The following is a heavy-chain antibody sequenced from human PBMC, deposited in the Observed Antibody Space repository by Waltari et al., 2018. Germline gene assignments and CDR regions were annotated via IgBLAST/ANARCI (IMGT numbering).Heavy chain of an antibody. D-gene: IGHD4-17*01. J-gene: IGHJ4*02. V-gene: IGHV3-74*01. CDR3: VRGGGTYGDWDY. CDR2: IHGDGRNT. Sequence: EVPLVESGGGLVQPGGSLRLSCAASGFTFSGYWMHWVRQAPGKGVVGVERIHGDGRNTNYSDSVNGRFTISRDNAKNTLYLQMNSLRAEDTAVYYCVRGGGTYGDWDYWGLGTLVTVSS. CDR1: GFTFSGYW.